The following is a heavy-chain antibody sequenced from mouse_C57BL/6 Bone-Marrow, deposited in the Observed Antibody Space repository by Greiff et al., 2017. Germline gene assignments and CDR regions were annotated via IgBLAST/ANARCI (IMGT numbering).Heavy chain of an antibody. Sequence: EVQLQQSGAELVKPGASVKLSCTASGFNINDYCIHWVKQRTEQGLEWIGRIHPEDGETKYAPKFQDKATITADTSSNTAYLQLISLTSEDTAVYYYTRSHIYYVTNYWGQGTSLPVSS. J-gene: IGHJ2*02. CDR1: GFNINDYC. D-gene: IGHD1-1*01. CDR2: IHPEDGET. V-gene: IGHV14-2*01. CDR3: TRSHIYYVTNY.